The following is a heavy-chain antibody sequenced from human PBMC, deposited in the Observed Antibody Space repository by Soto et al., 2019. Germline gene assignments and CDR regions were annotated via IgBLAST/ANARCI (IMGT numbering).Heavy chain of an antibody. CDR3: AREGGGYCSGGSCQVDY. CDR2: IYYRGNT. CDR1: GGSIISSGFY. Sequence: SETLSLTCTVSGGSIISSGFYWGWIRKPPGKGLEWIGSIYYRGNTYYNPSLKSRVTISVDTSKNQFSLKLSSVTAADTAVYYCAREGGGYCSGGSCQVDYWGQGTLVTVSS. V-gene: IGHV4-39*02. D-gene: IGHD2-15*01. J-gene: IGHJ4*02.